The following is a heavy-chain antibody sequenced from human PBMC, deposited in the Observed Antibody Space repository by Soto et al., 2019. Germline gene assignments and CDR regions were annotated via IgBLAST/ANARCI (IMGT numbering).Heavy chain of an antibody. J-gene: IGHJ6*02. V-gene: IGHV3-30*18. CDR3: AKDRGRSWYYYYYGMDV. Sequence: GGSLRLSCAASGFTFSSYGMHWVRQAPGKGLEWVAVISYDGSNKYYADSVKGRFTISRDNSKNTLYLQMNSLRAEDTAAYYCAKDRGRSWYYYYYGMDVWGQGTTVTVSS. CDR1: GFTFSSYG. D-gene: IGHD6-13*01. CDR2: ISYDGSNK.